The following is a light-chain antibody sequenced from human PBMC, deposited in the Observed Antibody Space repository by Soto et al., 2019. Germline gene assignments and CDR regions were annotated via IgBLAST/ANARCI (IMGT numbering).Light chain of an antibody. CDR2: GAS. V-gene: IGKV3D-15*01. J-gene: IGKJ5*01. CDR3: QQYSNLIT. CDR1: QSVSSN. Sequence: EIVMTQSPATLSVSPGERATLSCRASQSVSSNLAWYQQKPGQPPRLLIYGASNRATGIPDRFSGSGSGTDFTLTISRLEPEDFATYYCQQYSNLITLGQGTRLEI.